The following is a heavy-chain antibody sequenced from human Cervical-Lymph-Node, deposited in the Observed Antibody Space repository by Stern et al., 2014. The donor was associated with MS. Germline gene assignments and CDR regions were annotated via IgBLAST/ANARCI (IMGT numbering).Heavy chain of an antibody. V-gene: IGHV3-48*02. D-gene: IGHD3-16*01. CDR2: ITATGERT. J-gene: IGHJ6*02. Sequence: EVQLVESGGGLVQPGGSLRLSCVASGFTFNSHSMNWVRQAPGKGLEWISFITATGERTLYADSVKGRFTMSRDTVKNSLYLQMNNLKDDDTAVYYCARVDGYEWGDYGMDVWGQGTTVTV. CDR3: ARVDGYEWGDYGMDV. CDR1: GFTFNSHS.